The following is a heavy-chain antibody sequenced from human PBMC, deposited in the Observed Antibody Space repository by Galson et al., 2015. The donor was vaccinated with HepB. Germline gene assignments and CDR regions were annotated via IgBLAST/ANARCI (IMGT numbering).Heavy chain of an antibody. V-gene: IGHV1-18*01. D-gene: IGHD3-3*01. Sequence: SVKVSCKASGYTFTSYGITWVRQAPGQGLEWMGWIRAYNGNTNYAQKFQGRVTMTTDTFTSTAYMELRSLKSDDTAVYYCARDRDYDFWSGRLGYDYYYMDVWGKETTVIVSS. CDR1: GYTFTSYG. CDR3: ARDRDYDFWSGRLGYDYYYMDV. J-gene: IGHJ6*03. CDR2: IRAYNGNT.